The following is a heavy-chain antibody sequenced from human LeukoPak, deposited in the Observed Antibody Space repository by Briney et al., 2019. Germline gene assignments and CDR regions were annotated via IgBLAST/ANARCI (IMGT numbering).Heavy chain of an antibody. CDR3: AKDQAGTSYFDY. V-gene: IGHV4-61*02. CDR2: VYTSGST. J-gene: IGHJ4*02. Sequence: PSETLSLTCTVSGGSISSGSYYWSWIRQPAGKGLEWIGRVYTSGSTNYNPSLKSRVTMSVDTSKNQFSLKLSSVTAADTAVYYCAKDQAGTSYFDYWGQGTLVTVSS. D-gene: IGHD1-7*01. CDR1: GGSISSGSYY.